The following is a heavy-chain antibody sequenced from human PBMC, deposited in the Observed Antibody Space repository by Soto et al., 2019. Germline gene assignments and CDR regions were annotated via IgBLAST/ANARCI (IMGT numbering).Heavy chain of an antibody. J-gene: IGHJ4*02. CDR1: GFTFSSYA. CDR2: ISGSGGST. CDR3: AKYQLWFRAHFDY. D-gene: IGHD5-18*01. V-gene: IGHV3-23*01. Sequence: GGSLRLSCAASGFTFSSYAMSWVRQAPGKGLEWVSAISGSGGSTYYAESVKGRLTISRDNSKNTLYLQMNSLRAEDTAVYSCAKYQLWFRAHFDYGGQGTLVTVSS.